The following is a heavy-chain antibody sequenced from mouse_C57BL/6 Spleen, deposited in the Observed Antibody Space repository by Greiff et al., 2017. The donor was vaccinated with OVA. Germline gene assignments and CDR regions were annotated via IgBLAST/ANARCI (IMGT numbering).Heavy chain of an antibody. J-gene: IGHJ1*03. CDR1: GYAFSSSW. Sequence: VQLQESGPELVKPGASVKISCKASGYAFSSSWMNWVKQRPGKGLEWIGRIYPGDGDTNYNGKFKGKATLTADKSSSTAYMQLSSLTSEDSAVYFCARSDDFYWYFDVWGTGTTVTVSS. D-gene: IGHD2-4*01. CDR2: IYPGDGDT. V-gene: IGHV1-82*01. CDR3: ARSDDFYWYFDV.